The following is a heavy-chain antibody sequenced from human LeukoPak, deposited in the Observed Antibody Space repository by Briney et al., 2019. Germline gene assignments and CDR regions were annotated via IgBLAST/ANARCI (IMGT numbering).Heavy chain of an antibody. CDR1: GYTFTDYY. V-gene: IGHV1-69-2*01. Sequence: ASVKVSCKVSGYTFTDYYMHWVQQAPGKGLEWMGLVDPEDGETIYAEEFQGRVTITADTSTDTAYMELSSLRSEDTAVYYCATGAYSSSSFDYWGQGTLVTVSS. CDR3: ATGAYSSSSFDY. D-gene: IGHD6-13*01. J-gene: IGHJ4*02. CDR2: VDPEDGET.